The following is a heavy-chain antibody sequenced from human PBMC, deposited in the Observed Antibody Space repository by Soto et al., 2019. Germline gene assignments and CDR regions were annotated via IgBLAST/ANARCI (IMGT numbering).Heavy chain of an antibody. CDR1: GYTFTSYD. CDR3: ARTRGYDYYYYYMDV. V-gene: IGHV1-8*01. D-gene: IGHD5-18*01. Sequence: GAAVKVSCKASGYTFTSYDINWVRQATGQWLEWMGWMNPNSGNTGYAQKFQGRVTMTRNTSISTAYMELSSLRSEDTAVYYCARTRGYDYYYYYMDVWGKGTTVTVSS. J-gene: IGHJ6*03. CDR2: MNPNSGNT.